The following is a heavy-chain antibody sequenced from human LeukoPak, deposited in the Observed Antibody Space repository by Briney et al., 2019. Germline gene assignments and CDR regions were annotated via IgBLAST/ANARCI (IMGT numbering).Heavy chain of an antibody. V-gene: IGHV4-34*01. J-gene: IGHJ4*02. Sequence: SETLSLTCAVYGGSFSGYYWSWIRQPPGKGLEWIGEINHSGSTNYNPSLKSRVTISVDTSKNQFSLKLSSVTAADTAVYYCARGRGYDFWSAYQSDYWGQGTLVTVSS. CDR3: ARGRGYDFWSAYQSDY. CDR2: INHSGST. D-gene: IGHD3-3*01. CDR1: GGSFSGYY.